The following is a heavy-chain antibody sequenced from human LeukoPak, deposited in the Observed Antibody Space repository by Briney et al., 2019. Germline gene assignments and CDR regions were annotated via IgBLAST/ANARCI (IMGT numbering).Heavy chain of an antibody. CDR2: IWYDGSNK. CDR3: ARDRNSDTAMVH. CDR1: GFTFSSYG. V-gene: IGHV3-33*01. J-gene: IGHJ4*02. D-gene: IGHD5-18*01. Sequence: PGGSLRLSCAASGFTFSSYGMHWVRQAPGKGLEWVAVIWYDGSNKYYADSVKGRFTISRDNSKNTLYLQMNSLRAEDTALYYCARDRNSDTAMVHWGQGTLVTVSS.